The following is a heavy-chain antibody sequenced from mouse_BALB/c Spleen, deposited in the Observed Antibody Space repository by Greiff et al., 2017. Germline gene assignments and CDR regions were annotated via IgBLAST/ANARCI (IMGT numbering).Heavy chain of an antibody. Sequence: EVQGVESGGGLVKPGGSLKLSCAASGFTFSSYTMSWVRQTPEKRLEWVATISSGGSYTYYPDSVKGRFTISRDNAKNTLYLQMSSLKSEDTAMYCCTRDSSGAWFAYWGQGTLVTVSA. J-gene: IGHJ3*01. V-gene: IGHV5-6-4*01. CDR3: TRDSSGAWFAY. CDR2: ISSGGSYT. CDR1: GFTFSSYT. D-gene: IGHD3-1*01.